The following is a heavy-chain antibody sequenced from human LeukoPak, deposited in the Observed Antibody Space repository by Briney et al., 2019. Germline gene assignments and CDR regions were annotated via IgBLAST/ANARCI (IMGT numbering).Heavy chain of an antibody. V-gene: IGHV4-59*01. Sequence: SETLSLTCSVSGASTSSFYWSWIRQPPGKGLEWIGCIHYSGTTNYNPSLKSRVTISVDTSKKQFSLKLSSVTAADTAVYYCARAERGAVQRYYYYYMDVWGKGTTVTVSS. D-gene: IGHD1-1*01. CDR2: IHYSGTT. CDR3: ARAERGAVQRYYYYYMDV. J-gene: IGHJ6*03. CDR1: GASTSSFY.